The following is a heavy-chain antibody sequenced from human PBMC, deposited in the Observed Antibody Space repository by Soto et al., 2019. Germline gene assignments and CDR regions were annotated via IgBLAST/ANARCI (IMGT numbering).Heavy chain of an antibody. CDR3: ARLATLYRVDDLDI. D-gene: IGHD1-1*01. CDR1: GGSISSSSYY. Sequence: QLQLQESGPGLVKPSETLSLTCTVSGGSISSSSYYWGWIRQPPGKGLEWIGSIYYSWSTYYNPYLKSRVTIAVDTSKNQIYLKLSSVTAAATAVYYCARLATLYRVDDLDILVQETMVTVSS. J-gene: IGHJ3*02. V-gene: IGHV4-39*01. CDR2: IYYSWST.